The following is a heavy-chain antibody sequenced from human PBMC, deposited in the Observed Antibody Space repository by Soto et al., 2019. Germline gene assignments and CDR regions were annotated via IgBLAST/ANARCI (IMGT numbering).Heavy chain of an antibody. Sequence: QVQLVQSGPEVKKTGTSVKGSCKASGGTFSSRAISWVRPAPGQGLEWMGGIIPAFGRVNYAEKFQDRVTITATESTGTVYMELISLRSEYTALYYCANSRGGTFLGYHGMDIWGQGTKVSVS. CDR3: ANSRGGTFLGYHGMDI. CDR2: IIPAFGRV. CDR1: GGTFSSRA. D-gene: IGHD3-16*01. V-gene: IGHV1-69*01. J-gene: IGHJ6*02.